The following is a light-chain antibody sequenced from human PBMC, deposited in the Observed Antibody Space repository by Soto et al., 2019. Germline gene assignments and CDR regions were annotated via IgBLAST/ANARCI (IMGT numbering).Light chain of an antibody. J-gene: IGKJ5*01. Sequence: DSHMTESRSSLSASVGDRVTITCRASQSISIYLNWYQHKPGKAPDLLIYDVSNLETGVPSRFSGSGSGTDFTFTISSLQPEDIGTYYCKQYENFPIPFGQRTRLEIK. V-gene: IGKV1-33*01. CDR3: KQYENFPIP. CDR1: QSISIY. CDR2: DVS.